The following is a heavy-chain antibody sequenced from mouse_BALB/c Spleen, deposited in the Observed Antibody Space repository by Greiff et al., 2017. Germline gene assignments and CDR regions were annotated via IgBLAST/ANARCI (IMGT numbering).Heavy chain of an antibody. CDR3: TREGYGNWFAY. Sequence: DVKVEESGTVLARPGASVKMSCKASGYTFTSYWMHWVKQRPGQGLEWIGAIYPGNSDTSYNQKFKGKAKLTAVTSTSTAYMELSSLTNEDSAVYYCTREGYGNWFAYWGQGTLVTVSA. D-gene: IGHD2-1*01. CDR1: GYTFTSYW. V-gene: IGHV1-5*01. CDR2: IYPGNSDT. J-gene: IGHJ3*01.